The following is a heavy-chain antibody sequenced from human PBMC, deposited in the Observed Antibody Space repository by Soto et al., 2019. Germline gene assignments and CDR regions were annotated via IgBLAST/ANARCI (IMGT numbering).Heavy chain of an antibody. Sequence: SVNVSCQASGGTFTSYAINWVRQAPGQGLEWMGGIIPIFGTANYAQKFQGRVTITADESTSTAYMELSSLRSEDTAVYYCARVPRIADNWFDPWGQGTLVTVSS. D-gene: IGHD6-13*01. CDR1: GGTFTSYA. J-gene: IGHJ5*01. V-gene: IGHV1-69*13. CDR3: ARVPRIADNWFDP. CDR2: IIPIFGTA.